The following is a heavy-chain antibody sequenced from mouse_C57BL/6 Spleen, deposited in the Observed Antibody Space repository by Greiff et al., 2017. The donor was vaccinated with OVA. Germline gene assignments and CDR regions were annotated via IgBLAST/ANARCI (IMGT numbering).Heavy chain of an antibody. D-gene: IGHD4-1*01. CDR2: IYPGNGDT. CDR1: GYTFTSYN. CDR3: ARSPNWDEGAFDY. Sequence: QVQLQQSGAELVRPGASVKMSCKASGYTFTSYNMHWVQQTPRQGLEWIGAIYPGNGDTSYNQKFKGKATLTVDKSSSTAYMQLSSLTSEDAAVYFGARSPNWDEGAFDYWGQGTTLTVSS. J-gene: IGHJ2*01. V-gene: IGHV1-12*01.